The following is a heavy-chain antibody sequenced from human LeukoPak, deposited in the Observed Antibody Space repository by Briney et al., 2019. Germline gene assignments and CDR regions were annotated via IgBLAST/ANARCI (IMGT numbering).Heavy chain of an antibody. D-gene: IGHD6-19*01. CDR3: ARGIAVSGMDV. V-gene: IGHV1-2*02. CDR1: GYTFTGYY. Sequence: ASVKVSCKASGYTFTGYYMHWVRQAPGQGLEWMGWINPNSGATDYAQKFQGRVTMTRDTSISTAYMDLSRLRSDETAVYYCARGIAVSGMDVWGQGTTVTVSS. J-gene: IGHJ6*02. CDR2: INPNSGAT.